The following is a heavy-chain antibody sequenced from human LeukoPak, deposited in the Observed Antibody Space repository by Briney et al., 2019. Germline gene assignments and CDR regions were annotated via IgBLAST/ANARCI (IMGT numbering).Heavy chain of an antibody. D-gene: IGHD6-6*01. CDR2: IYPGDSDT. J-gene: IGHJ4*02. V-gene: IGHV5-51*01. CDR1: GYTFSIYW. Sequence: PGESLKISCKGSGYTFSIYWIAWVRQMAGKGLEWMGTIYPGDSDTRYSPSFQGQVTISADKSISTAYLQWSSLKASDSAMFFCARLRGSSSSGALRYWGQGTLVTVSS. CDR3: ARLRGSSSSGALRY.